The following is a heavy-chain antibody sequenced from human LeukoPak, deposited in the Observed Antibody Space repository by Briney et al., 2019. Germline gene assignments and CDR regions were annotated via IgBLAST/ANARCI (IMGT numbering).Heavy chain of an antibody. J-gene: IGHJ4*02. D-gene: IGHD3-10*01. V-gene: IGHV4-59*08. CDR3: ARHGSLYFGELV. CDR1: GGSISSYY. Sequence: PSETLSLTCTVSGGSISSYYWSWIRQPPGKGLEWIGYIYYSGSTNYDPSLKSRVTISVDTSKNQFSLKLSSVTAADTAVYYCARHGSLYFGELVWGQGTLVTVSS. CDR2: IYYSGST.